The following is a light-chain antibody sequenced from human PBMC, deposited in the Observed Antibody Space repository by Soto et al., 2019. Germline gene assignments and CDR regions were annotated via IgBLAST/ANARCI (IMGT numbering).Light chain of an antibody. CDR3: SSYVSNSTPL. J-gene: IGLJ3*02. Sequence: QSVLTQPASVSGSPGQSITISCAGTSSDVGAYNYVSWYQHHPGKAPKLIIYEVSNRPSGVSNRFSGSKSGNTASLTISGLQTEDEADYYCSSYVSNSTPLFGGGTQLTVL. CDR1: SSDVGAYNY. V-gene: IGLV2-14*01. CDR2: EVS.